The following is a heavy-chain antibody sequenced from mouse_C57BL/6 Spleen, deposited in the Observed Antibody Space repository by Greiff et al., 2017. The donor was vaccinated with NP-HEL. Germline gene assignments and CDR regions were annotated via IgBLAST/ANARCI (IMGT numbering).Heavy chain of an antibody. CDR1: GFTFTDYY. D-gene: IGHD2-5*01. CDR3: ARSLYSNYFDY. V-gene: IGHV7-3*01. Sequence: EVKLVESGGGLVQPGGSLSLSCAASGFTFTDYYMSWVRQPPGKALEWLGFIRNKANGYTTEYSASVKGRFTISRDNSQSILYLQMNALRAEDSATYYCARSLYSNYFDYWGQGTTRTVSS. CDR2: IRNKANGYTT. J-gene: IGHJ2*01.